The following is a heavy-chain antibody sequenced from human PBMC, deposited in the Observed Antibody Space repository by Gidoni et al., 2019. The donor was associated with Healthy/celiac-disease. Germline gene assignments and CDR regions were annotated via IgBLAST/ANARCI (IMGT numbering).Heavy chain of an antibody. Sequence: QVQLQESGPGLVQPSQTLSLTCTVSGGSISSGGYYWSWIRQHPGKGLEWFGYIYYSGSTYYNPSLKSRVTISVDTSKNQFSLKLSSVTAADTAVYYCARDQLDDYGDKTGAFDIWGQGTMVTVSS. CDR2: IYYSGST. V-gene: IGHV4-31*03. CDR3: ARDQLDDYGDKTGAFDI. CDR1: GGSISSGGYY. D-gene: IGHD4-17*01. J-gene: IGHJ3*02.